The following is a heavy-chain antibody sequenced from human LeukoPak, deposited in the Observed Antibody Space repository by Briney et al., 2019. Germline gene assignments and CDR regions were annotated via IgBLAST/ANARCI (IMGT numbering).Heavy chain of an antibody. D-gene: IGHD3-16*02. Sequence: PSETLSLTCAVYGGSFSGYYWSWIRQPPGKGLEWIGEINHSGSTNYNPSLKSRVTISVDTSKNQFSLKLSSVTAADTAVYCCAREGLSYSASLDCWGQGTLVTVSS. CDR2: INHSGST. CDR3: AREGLSYSASLDC. J-gene: IGHJ4*02. V-gene: IGHV4-34*01. CDR1: GGSFSGYY.